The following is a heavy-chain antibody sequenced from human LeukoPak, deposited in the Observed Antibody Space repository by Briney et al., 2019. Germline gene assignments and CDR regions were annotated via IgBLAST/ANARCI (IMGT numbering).Heavy chain of an antibody. J-gene: IGHJ6*02. D-gene: IGHD1-7*01. CDR1: GYTFTSYA. Sequence: GASVNVSCKASGYTFTSYAMHWVRQAPGQRLEWMGWINAGNGNTRYSQKLQGRVTITRDTSANTVYMELSSLRSGDTAVYYCARDDWNYKFTIHSYYYGMDVWGQGTTVTVSS. V-gene: IGHV1-3*01. CDR2: INAGNGNT. CDR3: ARDDWNYKFTIHSYYYGMDV.